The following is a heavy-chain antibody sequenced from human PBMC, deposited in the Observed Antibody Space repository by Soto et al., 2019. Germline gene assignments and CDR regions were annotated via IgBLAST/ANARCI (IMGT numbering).Heavy chain of an antibody. V-gene: IGHV3-30*14. CDR2: ISYDGSNK. J-gene: IGHJ4*02. CDR3: ARDAQGVVNNYFDY. Sequence: ESWGGVVQPGRYLRLSCAASGFTFSSYAMHWVRQAPGKGLEWVAVISYDGSNKYYADSVKGRFTISRDNSKNTLYLQMNSLRAEDTAVYYCARDAQGVVNNYFDYWGKGTLVSVSS. CDR1: GFTFSSYA. D-gene: IGHD3-3*01.